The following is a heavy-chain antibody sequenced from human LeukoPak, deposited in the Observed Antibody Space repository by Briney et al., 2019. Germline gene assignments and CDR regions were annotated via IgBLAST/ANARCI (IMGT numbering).Heavy chain of an antibody. CDR1: GFTFSSYA. V-gene: IGHV3-23*01. CDR2: ISGSGGST. CDR3: AKVGGSSWYVDYFDY. J-gene: IGHJ4*02. Sequence: GGSLRLSCAASGFTFSSYAMSWVRQAPGKGLEWVSAISGSGGSTYYADSVKGRFTISRDNSKNTLYLQMNSLRAGDTAVYYCAKVGGSSWYVDYFDYWGQGTLVTVSS. D-gene: IGHD6-13*01.